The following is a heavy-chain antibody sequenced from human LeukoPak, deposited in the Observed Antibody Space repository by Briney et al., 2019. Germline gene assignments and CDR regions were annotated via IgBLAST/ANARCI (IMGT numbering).Heavy chain of an antibody. CDR2: IYTSGST. CDR1: GGSISSGSYY. V-gene: IGHV4-61*02. Sequence: SETLSLTCTVSGGSISSGSYYWSWIRQPAGKGLEWIGRIYTSGSTNYNPSLKSRVTISVDTSKNQFSLKLSSVTAADTAVYYCARTDTAHLGGFDYWGQGTLVTVSS. CDR3: ARTDTAHLGGFDY. J-gene: IGHJ4*02. D-gene: IGHD5-18*01.